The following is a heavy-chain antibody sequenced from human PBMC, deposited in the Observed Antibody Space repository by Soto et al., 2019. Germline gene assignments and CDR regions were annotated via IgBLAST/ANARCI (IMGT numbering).Heavy chain of an antibody. D-gene: IGHD2-8*01. CDR3: ARDRMAIEY. J-gene: IGHJ4*02. CDR1: CGSISSGYY. Sequence: PSETLSLTCTVSCGSISSGYYWTWIRQHPGKGLEWIGYIFHSGSTYYNPSLKSRLSISVDTSKTQFSLKLTSVTAADTAVYYCARDRMAIEYWGQGTLVTVSS. V-gene: IGHV4-31*03. CDR2: IFHSGST.